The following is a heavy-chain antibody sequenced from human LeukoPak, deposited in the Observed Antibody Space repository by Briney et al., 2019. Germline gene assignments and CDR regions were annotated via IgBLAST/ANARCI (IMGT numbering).Heavy chain of an antibody. D-gene: IGHD3-10*01. J-gene: IGHJ4*02. Sequence: PSETLSLTCAVYGGSFSNYYWSWIRQPPGKGLEWIGEISHSGSTKYNPSLKSRVTISIDTSKNQLSLKLSSVTAADTAVYYCARQTGSGLFILPGGQGKLVTVSS. CDR1: GGSFSNYY. CDR3: ARQTGSGLFILP. V-gene: IGHV4-34*01. CDR2: ISHSGST.